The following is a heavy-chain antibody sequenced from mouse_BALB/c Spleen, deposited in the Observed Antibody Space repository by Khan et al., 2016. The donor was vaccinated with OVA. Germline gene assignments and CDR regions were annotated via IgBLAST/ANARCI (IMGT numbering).Heavy chain of an antibody. D-gene: IGHD1-1*01. CDR3: ARSTIYAAYFDD. CDR2: INTNTGEP. CDR1: GYTFTNYG. V-gene: IGHV9-3*02. Sequence: QIQLVQSGPELKKPGETVKISCKASGYTFTNYGMHWVKQAPGKGLKWMGWINTNTGEPTYAEEFKGRFAFSLDTSASTAYLQLNNLTYEDTATYCGARSTIYAAYFDDWGEGTTVTVSS. J-gene: IGHJ1*01.